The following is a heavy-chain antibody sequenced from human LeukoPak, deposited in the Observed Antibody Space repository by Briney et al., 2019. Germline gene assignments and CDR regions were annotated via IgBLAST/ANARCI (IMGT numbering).Heavy chain of an antibody. V-gene: IGHV3-30*18. CDR3: AKENCTSTSCYLDGYSSSWVY. D-gene: IGHD2-2*01. CDR2: ISYDGSNK. J-gene: IGHJ4*02. CDR1: GFTFSSYG. Sequence: GGSLRLSCAASGFTFSSYGMHWVRQAPGKGLEWVAVISYDGSNKYYADSVKGRFTISRDNSKNTLYLQMNSLRAEDTAVYYCAKENCTSTSCYLDGYSSSWVYWGQGTLVTVSS.